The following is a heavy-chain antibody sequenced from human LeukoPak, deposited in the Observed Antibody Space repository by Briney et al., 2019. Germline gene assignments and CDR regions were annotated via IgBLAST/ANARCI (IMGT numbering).Heavy chain of an antibody. CDR3: AREYGSGSYVFDY. CDR2: IKQDGSEK. D-gene: IGHD3-10*01. CDR1: GFTFSSYW. V-gene: IGHV3-7*01. Sequence: PGGSLRLSCAASGFTFSSYWMSWVRQAPGKGLEWGANIKQDGSEKYYVDSVKVRFTISRDNAKNSLYLQMNSLRAEDTAVYYCAREYGSGSYVFDYWGQGTLVTVSS. J-gene: IGHJ4*02.